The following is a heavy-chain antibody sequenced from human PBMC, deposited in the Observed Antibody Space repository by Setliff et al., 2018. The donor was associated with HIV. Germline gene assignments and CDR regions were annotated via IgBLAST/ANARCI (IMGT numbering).Heavy chain of an antibody. Sequence: ASVKVSCKASGSTFSTYDINGGRQAPGQGPEWMGWMNPNSGNTGYAPKLQGRVTMTRNTSISTAYMELSSLRSDDTAVYYCASSWSRVPYYGMDVWGQGTTVTVSS. D-gene: IGHD6-13*01. J-gene: IGHJ6*02. CDR3: ASSWSRVPYYGMDV. CDR2: MNPNSGNT. CDR1: GSTFSTYD. V-gene: IGHV1-8*01.